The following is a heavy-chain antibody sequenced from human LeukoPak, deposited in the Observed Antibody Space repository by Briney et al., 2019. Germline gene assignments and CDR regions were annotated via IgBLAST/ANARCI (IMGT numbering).Heavy chain of an antibody. J-gene: IGHJ5*02. Sequence: ASVKVSCKASGYTFTSYGISWVRQAPGQGLEWMGRISAYNGNTNYAQKLQGRVTMTADTSTSTAYMELRSLRSDDTAVYYCARKGVRRELNWFDPWGQGTLVTVSS. D-gene: IGHD1-26*01. CDR2: ISAYNGNT. CDR1: GYTFTSYG. V-gene: IGHV1-18*01. CDR3: ARKGVRRELNWFDP.